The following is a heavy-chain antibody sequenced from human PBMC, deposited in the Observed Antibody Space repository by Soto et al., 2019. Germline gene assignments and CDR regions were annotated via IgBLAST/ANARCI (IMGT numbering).Heavy chain of an antibody. D-gene: IGHD2-8*01. V-gene: IGHV3-53*02. Sequence: EVQLVETGGGLIQPGGSLRLSCAASGFTVSSNYMSWVRQAPGKGLEWVSVIYSGGSTYYADSVKGRFTISRDNSKNTLYLQMNSLRAEDTAVYYCASQIVVNCTNGVCQQVDVWGQGTTVTVSS. J-gene: IGHJ6*02. CDR2: IYSGGST. CDR1: GFTVSSNY. CDR3: ASQIVVNCTNGVCQQVDV.